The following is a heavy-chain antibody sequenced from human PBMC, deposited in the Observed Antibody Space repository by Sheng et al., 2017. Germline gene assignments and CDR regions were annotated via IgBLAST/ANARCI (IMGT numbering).Heavy chain of an antibody. CDR2: INHSGST. Sequence: QVQLQQWGAGLLKPSETLSLTCAVYGGSFSGYYWSWIRQPPGKGLEWIGEINHSGSTNYNPSLKSRVTISVDTSKNQFSLKLSSVTAADTAVFYCARVSYSGSYDDQTQNWFDPWGQEPWSPSPQ. V-gene: IGHV4-34*01. J-gene: IGHJ5*02. D-gene: IGHD1-26*01. CDR3: ARVSYSGSYDDQTQNWFDP. CDR1: GGSFSGYY.